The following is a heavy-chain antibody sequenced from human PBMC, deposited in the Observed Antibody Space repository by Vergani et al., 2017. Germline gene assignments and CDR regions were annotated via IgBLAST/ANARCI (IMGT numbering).Heavy chain of an antibody. CDR1: GGSFSGYY. CDR3: ARNITIFGVVIRGGS. Sequence: QVQLQQWGAGLLKPSETLSLTCAVYGGSFSGYYWSWIRQPPGKGLEWIGEINHSGSTNYNPSLKSRVTISVDTSKNQFSLKLSSVTAADTAGYYCARNITIFGVVIRGGSRGQGTLVTVSS. J-gene: IGHJ4*02. V-gene: IGHV4-34*01. CDR2: INHSGST. D-gene: IGHD3-3*01.